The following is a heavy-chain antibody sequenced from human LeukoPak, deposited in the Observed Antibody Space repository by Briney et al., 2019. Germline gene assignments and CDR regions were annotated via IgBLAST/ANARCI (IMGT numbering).Heavy chain of an antibody. Sequence: SETLSLTCAVYGGSFSGYYWSWIRQPPGKGLEWIGYIYYSGSTNYNPSLKSRVTISVDTSKNQFSLKLSSVTAADTAVYYCARGRYSGYDFDYWGQGTLVTVSS. J-gene: IGHJ4*02. CDR3: ARGRYSGYDFDY. D-gene: IGHD5-12*01. CDR2: IYYSGST. V-gene: IGHV4-59*01. CDR1: GGSFSGYY.